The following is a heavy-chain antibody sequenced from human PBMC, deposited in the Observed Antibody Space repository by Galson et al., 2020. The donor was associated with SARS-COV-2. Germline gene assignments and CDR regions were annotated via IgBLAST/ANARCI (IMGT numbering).Heavy chain of an antibody. CDR1: GFTFSSYG. Sequence: GESLKISCAASGFTFSSYGMHWVRQAPGKGLEWVAVISYDGSNKYYADSVKGRFTISRDNSKNTLYLQMNSLRAEDTAVYYCAKDLITYSYCGGDCYSPYFDYWGQGTLVTVSS. V-gene: IGHV3-30*18. J-gene: IGHJ4*02. CDR3: AKDLITYSYCGGDCYSPYFDY. CDR2: ISYDGSNK. D-gene: IGHD2-21*02.